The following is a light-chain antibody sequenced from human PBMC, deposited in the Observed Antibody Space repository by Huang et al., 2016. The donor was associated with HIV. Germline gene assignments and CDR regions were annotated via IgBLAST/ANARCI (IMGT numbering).Light chain of an antibody. J-gene: IGKJ1*01. CDR2: TAS. CDR3: QQSFSVPRT. Sequence: DIQLTQSPPSLSASVGDRVTFTGRANQTIRKSLNWYQQKPGRAPKLMIYTASTVESGVPSRFSGSGSGSRFTLNITNLQPEDFATYYCQQSFSVPRTFG. V-gene: IGKV1-39*01. CDR1: QTIRKS.